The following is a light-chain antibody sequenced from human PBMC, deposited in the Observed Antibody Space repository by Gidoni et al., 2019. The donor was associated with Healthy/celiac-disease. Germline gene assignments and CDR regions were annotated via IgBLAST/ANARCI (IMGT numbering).Light chain of an antibody. Sequence: DIQMTQSLSSLSASVGDRVTITCRASQGISNSLAWYQQKPGKAPKLLLYAASRLESGVPSRFSGSGSGTDYTLTISSLQPEDFATYYCQQYYSTPLWTFXQXTKVEIK. CDR3: QQYYSTPLWT. CDR2: AAS. CDR1: QGISNS. V-gene: IGKV1-NL1*01. J-gene: IGKJ1*01.